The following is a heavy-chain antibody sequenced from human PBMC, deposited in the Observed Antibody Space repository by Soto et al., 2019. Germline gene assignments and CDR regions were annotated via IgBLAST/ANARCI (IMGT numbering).Heavy chain of an antibody. CDR1: GFTFSSYG. CDR3: ARDWTPTWIQLWFSFPDY. J-gene: IGHJ4*02. D-gene: IGHD5-18*01. Sequence: GGSLRLSCAASGFTFSSYGMHWVRQAPGKGLEWVAVIWYDGSNKYYADSVKGRFTISRDNSKNTLYLQMNSLRAEDTAVYYCARDWTPTWIQLWFSFPDYWGQGTLVTVSS. V-gene: IGHV3-33*01. CDR2: IWYDGSNK.